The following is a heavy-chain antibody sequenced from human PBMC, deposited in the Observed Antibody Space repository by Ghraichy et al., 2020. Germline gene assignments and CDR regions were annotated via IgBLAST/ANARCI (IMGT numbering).Heavy chain of an antibody. D-gene: IGHD6-19*01. CDR1: GFTVSSNY. J-gene: IGHJ2*01. CDR3: ARDFVAVAGSPSWYFDL. CDR2: IYSGGST. V-gene: IGHV3-53*01. Sequence: GGSLRLSCAASGFTVSSNYMSWVRQAPGKGLEWVSVIYSGGSTYYADSVKGRFTISRDNSKNTLYLQMNSLRAEDTAVYYCARDFVAVAGSPSWYFDLWGRGTLVTVSS.